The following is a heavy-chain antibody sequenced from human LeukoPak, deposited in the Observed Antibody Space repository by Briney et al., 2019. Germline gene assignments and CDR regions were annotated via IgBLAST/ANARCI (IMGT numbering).Heavy chain of an antibody. CDR3: ARVWVIAVAGTVDY. Sequence: PGRSLRLSCAASGFTFSSYGMHWVRQAPGKGLEGVAVISYDGSNKYYADSVKGRFTISRDNSKNTLYLQMNSLRAEDTAAYYCARVWVIAVAGTVDYWGQGTLVTVSS. J-gene: IGHJ4*02. V-gene: IGHV3-30*03. CDR2: ISYDGSNK. CDR1: GFTFSSYG. D-gene: IGHD6-19*01.